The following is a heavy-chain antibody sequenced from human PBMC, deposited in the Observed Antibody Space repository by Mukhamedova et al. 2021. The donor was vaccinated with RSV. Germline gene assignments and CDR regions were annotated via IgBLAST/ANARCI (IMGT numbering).Heavy chain of an antibody. Sequence: PGKALEWLALIYWNDDKRYSPSLKSRLTITKDASKNQVVLSLTSVDPVDTATYFCAHRRGECKANTCYNYYFDLWGRGTLVTVSS. CDR3: AHRRGECKANTCYNYYFDL. J-gene: IGHJ2*01. D-gene: IGHD2-2*02. CDR2: IYWNDDK. V-gene: IGHV2-5*01.